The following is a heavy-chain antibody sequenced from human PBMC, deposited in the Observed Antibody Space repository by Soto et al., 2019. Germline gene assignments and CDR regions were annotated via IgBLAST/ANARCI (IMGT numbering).Heavy chain of an antibody. CDR2: INGGDGRT. J-gene: IGHJ6*02. Sequence: QVQLVQSGAEVTKPGASVKVSCKASGYTFRNYPVHWVRQAPGQKLEWMGWINGGDGRTRYSQIFQGRVTFTRDRSANTAYMEGGSLRFEDTAVYYFARDRGGRVPLASSYFYYGMDVWGQGTTVTVSS. CDR3: ARDRGGRVPLASSYFYYGMDV. D-gene: IGHD3-10*01. CDR1: GYTFRNYP. V-gene: IGHV1-3*01.